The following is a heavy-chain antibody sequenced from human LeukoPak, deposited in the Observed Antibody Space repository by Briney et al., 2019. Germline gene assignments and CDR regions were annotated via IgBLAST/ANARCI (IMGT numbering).Heavy chain of an antibody. CDR3: ARDTRKVGATRGDWFDP. D-gene: IGHD1-26*01. CDR2: IYYSGST. CDR1: GGSISSYY. V-gene: IGHV4-59*12. J-gene: IGHJ5*02. Sequence: PSETLSLTCTVSGGSISSYYWSWIRQPPGKGLEWIGSIYYSGSTYYNPSLKSRVTISVDTSKNQFSLKLSSVTAADTAVYYCARDTRKVGATRGDWFDPWGQGTLVTVSS.